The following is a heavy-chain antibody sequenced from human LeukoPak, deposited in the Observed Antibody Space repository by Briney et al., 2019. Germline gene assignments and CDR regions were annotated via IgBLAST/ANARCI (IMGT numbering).Heavy chain of an antibody. V-gene: IGHV3-23*01. Sequence: GGSLRLSCAASGFTFSSYAMTWVRQATGKGLEGVSDISGSGGSTYYADSVKGRFTISRDNSKNSLYLQMNSLRAEDTAVYYCARVAGDYYYGMDVWGQGTTVTVSS. CDR2: ISGSGGST. J-gene: IGHJ6*02. D-gene: IGHD6-19*01. CDR1: GFTFSSYA. CDR3: ARVAGDYYYGMDV.